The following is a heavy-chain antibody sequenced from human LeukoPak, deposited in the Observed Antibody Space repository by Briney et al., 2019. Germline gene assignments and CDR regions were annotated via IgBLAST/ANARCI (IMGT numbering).Heavy chain of an antibody. D-gene: IGHD6-13*01. CDR3: ARNRVKYSSSWSSFDY. J-gene: IGHJ4*02. CDR1: GFTFSSYA. CDR2: ISYDGSNK. Sequence: GRSLRLSCAASGFTFSSYAMHWVRQAPGKGREWVAVISYDGSNKYYADSVKGRFTISRHNSKNTLYLQMNSLRAEDTAVYYCARNRVKYSSSWSSFDYWGQGTLVTVSS. V-gene: IGHV3-30*04.